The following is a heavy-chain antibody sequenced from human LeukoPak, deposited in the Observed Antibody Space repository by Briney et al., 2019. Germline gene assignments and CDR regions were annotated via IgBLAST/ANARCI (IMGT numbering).Heavy chain of an antibody. CDR2: IIPILGIA. V-gene: IGHV1-69*02. Sequence: SVKVSCKASGGTFSSYTISWVRQAPGQGLEWMGSIIPILGIANYAQKFQGRVTITADKSTSTAYMELSSLRSEDTAVYYCARGRITIFGVVMGFDIWGQGTMVTVSS. CDR1: GGTFSSYT. J-gene: IGHJ3*02. CDR3: ARGRITIFGVVMGFDI. D-gene: IGHD3-3*01.